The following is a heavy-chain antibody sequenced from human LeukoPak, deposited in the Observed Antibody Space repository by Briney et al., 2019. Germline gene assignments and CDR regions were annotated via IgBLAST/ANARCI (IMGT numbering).Heavy chain of an antibody. CDR2: INPDTGDK. CDR1: GYTFTNYH. V-gene: IGHV1-8*03. CDR3: ARTTSMTASGYDY. Sequence: VASVKVSCKASGYTFTNYHINWVRQASGQGLEWMTWINPDTGDKGYARKFQDRVTITTDTSISTAYMELSSLSSEDTAAYFCARTTSMTASGYDYWGQGTLVTVSS. J-gene: IGHJ4*02. D-gene: IGHD2-21*02.